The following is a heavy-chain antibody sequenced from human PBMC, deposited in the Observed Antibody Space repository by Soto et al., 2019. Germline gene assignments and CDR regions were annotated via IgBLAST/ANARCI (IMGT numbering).Heavy chain of an antibody. CDR3: ARDRSSHGGGAFYYFDY. V-gene: IGHV3-21*01. Sequence: GGSLRHSCAASGFTFSSYSMNGVRQAPGKGLEWVSSISSSSSYIYYADSVKGRFTISRDNAKNSLYLQMNSLRAEDTAVYYCARDRSSHGGGAFYYFDYWGQGTLVTVSS. CDR1: GFTFSSYS. CDR2: ISSSSSYI. D-gene: IGHD3-16*01. J-gene: IGHJ4*02.